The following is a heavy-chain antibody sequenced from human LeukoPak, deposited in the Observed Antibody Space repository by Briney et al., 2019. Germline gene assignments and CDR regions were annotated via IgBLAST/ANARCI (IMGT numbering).Heavy chain of an antibody. CDR3: ASFVITGTITPRY. CDR1: GYTFTSYG. CDR2: ISAYNGNT. D-gene: IGHD1-7*01. Sequence: GASVKVSCKASGYTFTSYGISWVRQAPGQGLEWMGWISAYNGNTNYAQKFQGRVTITTGESTSTAYMELSSLRSEDTAVYYCASFVITGTITPRYWGQGTLVTVSS. V-gene: IGHV1-18*01. J-gene: IGHJ4*02.